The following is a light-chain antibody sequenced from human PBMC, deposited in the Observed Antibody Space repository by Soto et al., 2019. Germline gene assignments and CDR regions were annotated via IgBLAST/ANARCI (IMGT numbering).Light chain of an antibody. CDR3: QKYNSYSALS. Sequence: DIQMTQSPSTLSASVGDRVTITCRASQNINNWLAWYQQKPGKAPKLLIYKASSLESGVPSRFSGSGSGTEFTLTISGLQPDDFATYYCQKYNSYSALSFGGGTKVDI. J-gene: IGKJ4*01. CDR2: KAS. V-gene: IGKV1-5*03. CDR1: QNINNW.